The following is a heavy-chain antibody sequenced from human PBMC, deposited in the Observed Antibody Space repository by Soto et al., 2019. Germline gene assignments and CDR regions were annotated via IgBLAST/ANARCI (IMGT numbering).Heavy chain of an antibody. CDR3: ARSYRDSYEH. CDR2: IYSNGRT. CDR1: GGSISNNY. V-gene: IGHV4-4*07. Sequence: PSETLSLTCNVSGGSISNNYWTWIRQPAGKGLEWIGRIYSNGRTNFNPSLKSRISMSIDMSKNQFSLKLTSVTAADTAVYYCARSYRDSYEHWGQGTLVTVSS. J-gene: IGHJ1*01. D-gene: IGHD4-17*01.